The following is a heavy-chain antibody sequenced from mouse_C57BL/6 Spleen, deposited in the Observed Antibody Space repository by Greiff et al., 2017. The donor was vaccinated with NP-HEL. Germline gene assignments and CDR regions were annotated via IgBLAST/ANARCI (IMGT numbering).Heavy chain of an antibody. CDR3: AKNDDGYYDAMDY. V-gene: IGHV2-5*01. CDR1: GFSLTSYG. Sequence: VQLVESGPGLVQPSQSLSITCTVSGFSLTSYGVHWVRQSPGKGLEWLGVIWRGGSTDYNAAFMSRLSITKDNSKSQVFFKMNSLQADDTAIYYCAKNDDGYYDAMDYWGQGTSVTVSS. CDR2: IWRGGST. J-gene: IGHJ4*01. D-gene: IGHD2-3*01.